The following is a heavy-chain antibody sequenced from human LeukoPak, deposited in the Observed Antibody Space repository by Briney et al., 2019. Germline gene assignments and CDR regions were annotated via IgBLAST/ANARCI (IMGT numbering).Heavy chain of an antibody. J-gene: IGHJ6*02. CDR1: GFTFNSYA. Sequence: GGSLRLSCIPSGFTFNSYAMFWVRQAPGKGLEWVSLIWYDGSNKYYADSVKGRFTVSRDNSKNTLYLQMNSLRAEDTAVYYCAKVGSAAAGPSLYYYYGMDVWGQGTTVTVSS. D-gene: IGHD6-13*01. CDR2: IWYDGSNK. V-gene: IGHV3-33*06. CDR3: AKVGSAAAGPSLYYYYGMDV.